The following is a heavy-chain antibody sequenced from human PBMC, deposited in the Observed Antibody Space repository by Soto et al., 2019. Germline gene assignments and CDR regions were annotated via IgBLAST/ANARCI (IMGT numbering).Heavy chain of an antibody. Sequence: QVQLVQSGAEVKKPGASVKVSCKASGYTFTSYYMHWVRQAPGQGLEWMGLINPSVGTTGNAQKFKGRVTMTRDTSMSTVYMEMSSLRSDDAAVYYCASCRTGGSCYSGSSDIWGQGTMVTVSS. V-gene: IGHV1-46*03. CDR1: GYTFTSYY. J-gene: IGHJ3*02. D-gene: IGHD2-15*01. CDR2: INPSVGTT. CDR3: ASCRTGGSCYSGSSDI.